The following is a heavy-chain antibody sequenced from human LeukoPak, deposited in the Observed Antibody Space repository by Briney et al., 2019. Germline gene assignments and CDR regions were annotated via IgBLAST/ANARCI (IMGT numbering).Heavy chain of an antibody. CDR2: INWNGGST. J-gene: IGHJ4*02. CDR3: ARGNKSGKVVITTIPHDY. Sequence: GGSLRLSCAASGFTFDDYGMSWVRQAPGKGLEWVSGINWNGGSTGYADSVKGQFTISRDNAKNSLYLQMNSLRAEDTALYYCARGNKSGKVVITTIPHDYWGQGTLVTVSS. CDR1: GFTFDDYG. V-gene: IGHV3-20*04. D-gene: IGHD3-22*01.